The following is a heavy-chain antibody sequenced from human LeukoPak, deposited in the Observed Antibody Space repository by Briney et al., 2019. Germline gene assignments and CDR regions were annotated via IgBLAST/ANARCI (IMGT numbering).Heavy chain of an antibody. CDR3: ARGEIAAFDY. V-gene: IGHV3-21*01. CDR1: GFTFSSYS. D-gene: IGHD6-13*01. J-gene: IGHJ4*02. CDR2: ISSSSSYI. Sequence: GGSLRLSCAASGFTFSSYSMNWVRQAPGKGLEWVSSISSSSSYIYYADSVKGRFTISRDKAKNSLYLKMNSLRAEDTAVYYCARGEIAAFDYWGQGTLVTVSS.